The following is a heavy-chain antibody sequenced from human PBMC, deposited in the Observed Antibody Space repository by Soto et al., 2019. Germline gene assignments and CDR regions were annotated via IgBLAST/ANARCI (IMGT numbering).Heavy chain of an antibody. V-gene: IGHV3-23*01. Sequence: PGGSLRLSCVASGFTFSNYVMSWVRQAPGKGLEWVSSISGSGETTNYADSVKGRFTISRDNSMTTLFLQMNSLRADDTAVYYCAKDRGLRQCSSFSCYSKIVRWFDPWGQGTQVTVSS. D-gene: IGHD2-2*01. J-gene: IGHJ5*02. CDR3: AKDRGLRQCSSFSCYSKIVRWFDP. CDR2: ISGSGETT. CDR1: GFTFSNYV.